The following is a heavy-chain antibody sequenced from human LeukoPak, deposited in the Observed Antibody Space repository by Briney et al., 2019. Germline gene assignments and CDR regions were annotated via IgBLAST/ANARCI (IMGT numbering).Heavy chain of an antibody. CDR1: GFTFSSYW. D-gene: IGHD3-22*01. J-gene: IGHJ4*02. CDR2: IKQDGSEK. V-gene: IGHV3-7*01. CDR3: ARDSYDSSGYYYARFDY. Sequence: GGSLRLSCAASGFTFSSYWMSWVRQAPGKGLEWVANIKQDGSEKYYVDSVKGRFTISRDNAKNSLYLQMNSLRAEDTAVYYCARDSYDSSGYYYARFDYWGQGTLVTVSS.